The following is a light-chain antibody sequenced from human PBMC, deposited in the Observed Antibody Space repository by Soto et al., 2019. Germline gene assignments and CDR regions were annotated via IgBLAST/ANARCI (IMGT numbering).Light chain of an antibody. V-gene: IGKV3-15*01. CDR1: QSVNTK. J-gene: IGKJ1*01. CDR3: QQYTNWPGT. CDR2: GAS. Sequence: EIVMTQSPATLSVSPGERATLSCRASQSVNTKLAWYQQIPGQAPRLLVYGASTRATGIAARFSGSGSGTDFTLTMSSLQSEDSAVYSCQQYTNWPGTFGQGTKVEIK.